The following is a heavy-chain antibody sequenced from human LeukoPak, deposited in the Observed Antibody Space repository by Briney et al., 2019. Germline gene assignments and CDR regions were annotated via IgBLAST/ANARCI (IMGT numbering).Heavy chain of an antibody. CDR3: AKDQGGALIGFWSGYRFDY. J-gene: IGHJ4*02. D-gene: IGHD3-3*01. CDR1: GFTFSSYA. V-gene: IGHV3-23*01. Sequence: PGGSLRLSCAASGFTFSSYAMSWVRQAPGKGLEWVSAISGSGGSTYYADSVKGRFTISRDNSKNTLYLQMNSLRAEDTAVYYCAKDQGGALIGFWSGYRFDYWGQGTLVTVSS. CDR2: ISGSGGST.